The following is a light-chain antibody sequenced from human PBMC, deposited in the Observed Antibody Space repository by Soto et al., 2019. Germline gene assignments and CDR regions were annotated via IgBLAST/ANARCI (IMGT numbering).Light chain of an antibody. Sequence: EIVLTQSPGTLSLSPGERVTLSCRASQSVSSSYLAWYQQKPGQAPRLLIYGASSRAIGIPDRFSGSGSGTDFTLTITRLEPEDFAVYYCQQYGSSLVPFGQGTKLEIK. V-gene: IGKV3-20*01. J-gene: IGKJ2*01. CDR1: QSVSSSY. CDR3: QQYGSSLVP. CDR2: GAS.